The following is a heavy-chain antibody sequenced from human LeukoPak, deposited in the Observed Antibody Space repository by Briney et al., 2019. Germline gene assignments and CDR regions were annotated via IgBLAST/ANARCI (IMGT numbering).Heavy chain of an antibody. Sequence: SQTLSLTCTVSGGSISSGSYYWSWIRQPAGNGLEWIGYIYYSGSTNYNPSLKSRVTISVDTSKNKFSLKLSSATAADTAVYYCARGYCSGGSCYDAFDIWGQGTMVTVSS. CDR1: GGSISSGSYY. CDR2: IYYSGST. D-gene: IGHD2-15*01. CDR3: ARGYCSGGSCYDAFDI. J-gene: IGHJ3*02. V-gene: IGHV4-61*10.